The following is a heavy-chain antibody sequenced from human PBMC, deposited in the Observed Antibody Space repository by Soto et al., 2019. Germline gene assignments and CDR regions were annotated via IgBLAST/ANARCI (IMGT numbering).Heavy chain of an antibody. J-gene: IGHJ4*02. CDR1: GGSFSGYY. V-gene: IGHV4-34*01. CDR3: ARDGGYSGYDLLS. Sequence: SETLSLTCAVYGGSFSGYYWSWIRQPPGKGLEWIGEINHSGSTNYNPSLKSRVTISVDTSKNQFSLKLSSVTAADTAVYYCARDGGYSGYDLLSWGQGTLVTVSS. CDR2: INHSGST. D-gene: IGHD5-12*01.